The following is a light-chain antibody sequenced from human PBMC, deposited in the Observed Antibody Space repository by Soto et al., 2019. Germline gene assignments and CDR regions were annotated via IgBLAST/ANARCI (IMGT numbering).Light chain of an antibody. Sequence: DIVMTQSPDSLAVSLGERATINCKSSRSVLYSSNNKNYLAWYQQKAGQPPKLLIYWASTRESGVPDRFSGNGSGTDFTLTISSLQAEDVAVYYCQQYFATPHTFGQGTKLEI. J-gene: IGKJ2*01. CDR3: QQYFATPHT. CDR1: RSVLYSSNNKNY. CDR2: WAS. V-gene: IGKV4-1*01.